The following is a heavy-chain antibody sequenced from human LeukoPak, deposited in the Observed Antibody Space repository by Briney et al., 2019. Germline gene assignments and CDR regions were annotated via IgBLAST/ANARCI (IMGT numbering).Heavy chain of an antibody. J-gene: IGHJ3*02. D-gene: IGHD3-22*01. Sequence: SETLSLTCSVSGGSISSYYWSWIRQPPGKGLEWIGYIYYSGSTNYNPSLKSRVTISVDTSKNQFSLKLSSVTAADTAVYYCARRGYYDSSGYGAFDIWGQGTMVTVSS. CDR3: ARRGYYDSSGYGAFDI. V-gene: IGHV4-59*08. CDR1: GGSISSYY. CDR2: IYYSGST.